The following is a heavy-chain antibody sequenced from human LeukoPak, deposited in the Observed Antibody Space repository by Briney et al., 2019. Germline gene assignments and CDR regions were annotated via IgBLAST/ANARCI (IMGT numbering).Heavy chain of an antibody. CDR1: GYSVTSYG. J-gene: IGHJ4*02. D-gene: IGHD6-19*01. V-gene: IGHV1-18*04. Sequence: GASGKVSCNASGYSVTSYGISWVRQAPGQRLEWMGGISAYTGNTNYAQKLQGRVTITTDTSPSTAYMDLRSLKSDDTAEYYCARGGDSSGWHVFDYWGQGTLVTVSS. CDR2: ISAYTGNT. CDR3: ARGGDSSGWHVFDY.